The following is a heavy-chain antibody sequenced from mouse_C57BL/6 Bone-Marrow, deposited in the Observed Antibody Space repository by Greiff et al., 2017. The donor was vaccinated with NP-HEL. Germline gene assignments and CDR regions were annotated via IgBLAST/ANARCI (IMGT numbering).Heavy chain of an antibody. Sequence: VQLKQPGAELVKPGASVKLSCKASGYTFTSYWMQWVKQRPGQGLEWIGEIDPSDSYTNYNQKFKGKATLTVDTSSSTAYMQLSSLTSEDSAVYYCVYDFYFDVWGTGTTVTVSS. CDR3: VYDFYFDV. CDR1: GYTFTSYW. CDR2: IDPSDSYT. D-gene: IGHD2-4*01. V-gene: IGHV1-50*01. J-gene: IGHJ1*03.